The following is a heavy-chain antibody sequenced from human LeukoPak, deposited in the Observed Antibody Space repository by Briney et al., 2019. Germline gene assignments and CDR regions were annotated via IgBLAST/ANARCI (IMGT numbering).Heavy chain of an antibody. Sequence: PGGSLRLSCAASGFTFSSYGMHWVRQAPGKGLEWVAFIRYDGRSKYYADSVQGRFIISRDTSKNTLYLQMNSLKVEDTAVYYCARGSLSRWFDYWGQGTLVTVSS. CDR3: ARGSLSRWFDY. CDR2: IRYDGRSK. D-gene: IGHD3-16*02. CDR1: GFTFSSYG. J-gene: IGHJ4*02. V-gene: IGHV3-30*02.